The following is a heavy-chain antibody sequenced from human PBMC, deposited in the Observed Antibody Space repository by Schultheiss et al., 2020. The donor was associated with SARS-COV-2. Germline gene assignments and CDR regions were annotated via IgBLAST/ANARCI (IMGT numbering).Heavy chain of an antibody. V-gene: IGHV4-4*07. D-gene: IGHD3-16*01. CDR2: IYTSGST. J-gene: IGHJ3*02. Sequence: SETLSLTCTVSGGSISSYYWSWIRQPAGKGLEWIGRIYTSGSTNYNPSLKSRVTMSVDTSKNQFSLKLSSVTAADTAVYYCARDPRGLRLDAFDIWGQGTMVTVSS. CDR3: ARDPRGLRLDAFDI. CDR1: GGSISSYY.